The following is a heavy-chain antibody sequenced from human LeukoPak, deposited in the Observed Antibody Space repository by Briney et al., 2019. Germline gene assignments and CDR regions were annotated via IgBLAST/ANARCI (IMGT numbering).Heavy chain of an antibody. CDR3: ARGPSRSWYKNYYYMDV. CDR2: IYYSGST. J-gene: IGHJ6*03. D-gene: IGHD6-13*01. CDR1: GVSITSYY. V-gene: IGHV4-59*01. Sequence: SGTLSLSCTVSGVSITSYYWSWIRQPPGKGLEWVWYIYYSGSTNYNPSLTSPVTISVDTSTNQFSLTLSSVTAADTAVYYCARGPSRSWYKNYYYMDVWGKGTTVTVSS.